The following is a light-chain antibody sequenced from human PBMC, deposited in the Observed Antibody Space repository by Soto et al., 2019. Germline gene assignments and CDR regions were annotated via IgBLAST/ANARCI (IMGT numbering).Light chain of an antibody. CDR2: AAS. CDR3: QHPTWA. V-gene: IGKV1-9*01. J-gene: IGKJ1*01. Sequence: ILLTQSPSSLSASVGDRVTITCRASQAFSFYVAWYQQRPGRAPQLLIYAASALQTGVPSRFSGSGSGTDFTLTLTNLHPEDYGTYYCQHPTWAFGQGTTVEI. CDR1: QAFSFY.